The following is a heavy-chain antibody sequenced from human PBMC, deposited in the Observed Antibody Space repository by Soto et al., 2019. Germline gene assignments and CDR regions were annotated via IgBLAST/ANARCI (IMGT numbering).Heavy chain of an antibody. Sequence: SETLSLTCTVSGGSISSSSYYWGWIRQPPGKGLEWIGSIYYSGSTYYNPSLKSRVTISVDTSKNQFSLKLSSVTAADTAVYYCARVSFTYFWSGQGAFDIWGQGTMVTVSS. D-gene: IGHD3-3*01. V-gene: IGHV4-39*01. J-gene: IGHJ3*02. CDR2: IYYSGST. CDR1: GGSISSSSYY. CDR3: ARVSFTYFWSGQGAFDI.